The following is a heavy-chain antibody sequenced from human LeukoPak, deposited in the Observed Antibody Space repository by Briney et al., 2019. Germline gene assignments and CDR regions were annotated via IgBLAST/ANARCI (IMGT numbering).Heavy chain of an antibody. J-gene: IGHJ5*02. Sequence: TSETLSLTCTVSGGSISNHYWSWIRQAPGKGLEWIGYVYYSGSTNYNPSVKSRVTISVDTSNNQSSLRLSSVTAADTAVYYCAKHLTNAYYDMIWFDPWGQGTLVTVTS. CDR3: AKHLTNAYYDMIWFDP. CDR2: VYYSGST. V-gene: IGHV4-59*11. D-gene: IGHD3-16*01. CDR1: GGSISNHY.